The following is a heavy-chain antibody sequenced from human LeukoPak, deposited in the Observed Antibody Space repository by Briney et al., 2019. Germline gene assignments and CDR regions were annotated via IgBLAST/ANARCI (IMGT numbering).Heavy chain of an antibody. J-gene: IGHJ4*02. CDR2: IGTAGDT. CDR3: ARTRAYCSGDKCLIDY. Sequence: GGSLRLSCAASGFTFSSYDMHWVRQATGKGLEWVSAIGTAGDTYYPGSVKGRFTISRENAKNSLYLQMNSLRVGDTAVYYCARTRAYCSGDKCLIDYWGQGTLVTVSS. CDR1: GFTFSSYD. V-gene: IGHV3-13*01. D-gene: IGHD2-21*01.